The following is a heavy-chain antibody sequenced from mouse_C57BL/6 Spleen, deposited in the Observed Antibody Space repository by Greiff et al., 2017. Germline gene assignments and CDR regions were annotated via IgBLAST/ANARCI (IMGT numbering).Heavy chain of an antibody. CDR2: INPNNGGT. J-gene: IGHJ4*01. V-gene: IGHV1-26*01. CDR1: GYTFTDYY. CDR3: ARAPRYDAMEE. Sequence: VQLQQSGPELVKPGASVKISCKASGYTFTDYYMNWVKQSHGKSLEWIGDINPNNGGTSYNQKFKGKAPLTVDKSTSTAYLELRSLTSEDSAVYYCARAPRYDAMEEWGQGTTVTVSS.